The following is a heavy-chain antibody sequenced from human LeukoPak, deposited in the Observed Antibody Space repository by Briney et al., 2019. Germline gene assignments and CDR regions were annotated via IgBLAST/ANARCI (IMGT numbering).Heavy chain of an antibody. V-gene: IGHV3-48*03. CDR1: GCTFSSYE. Sequence: LTGGSLRLSCAASGCTFSSYEMNWVRQAPGKGLEWVSYISSSGSTMYYADSVKGRFTISRDNAKNSLYLQMNSLRAEDTAVYYCARDNYDSSGYYFDWGQGTLVTVSS. CDR2: ISSSGSTM. J-gene: IGHJ4*02. D-gene: IGHD3-22*01. CDR3: ARDNYDSSGYYFD.